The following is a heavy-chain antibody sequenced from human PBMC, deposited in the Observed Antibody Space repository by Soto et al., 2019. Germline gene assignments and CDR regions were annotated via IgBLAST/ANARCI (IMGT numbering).Heavy chain of an antibody. J-gene: IGHJ4*02. Sequence: EVQLLESGGGLVQPGGSLRLSCAASGFTFSSYAMSWVRQAPGKGLEWVSAISRSGGSTYYADSVKGRFTISRDNSKNTMYLQINSLRAEDTAVYYCAKVDKKCELRRAFDYCVQGTLVTVSS. CDR3: AKVDKKCELRRAFDY. V-gene: IGHV3-23*01. D-gene: IGHD1-26*01. CDR1: GFTFSSYA. CDR2: ISRSGGST.